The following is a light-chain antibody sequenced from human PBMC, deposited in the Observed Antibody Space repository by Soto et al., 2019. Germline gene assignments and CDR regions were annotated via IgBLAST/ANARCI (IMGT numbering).Light chain of an antibody. CDR3: QQYYSSPRT. J-gene: IGKJ4*01. V-gene: IGKV4-1*01. Sequence: DIVMTQSPDSLAVSLDERVTINCKSSQTVLYRSNNMNYLSWYQQKPGQPPKLLIYWASTRESGVPDRFSGSGSGTDFTLTISSLQAEDVAVYYCQQYYSSPRTFGGGTKVEIK. CDR1: QTVLYRSNNMNY. CDR2: WAS.